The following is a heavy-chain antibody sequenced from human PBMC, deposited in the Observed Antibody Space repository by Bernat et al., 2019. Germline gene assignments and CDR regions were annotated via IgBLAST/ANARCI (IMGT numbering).Heavy chain of an antibody. CDR3: ARGGIVVVRGFDS. CDR1: GGSISSYY. Sequence: QVQLQESGPGLVKPSETLSLTFTVSGGSISSYYWSWIRQPPGKGLEWIGYIYYSGSTNYNPSLKSRVTISVDTSKNQFSLKLSSVTAADTDVYYCARGGIVVVRGFDSRGPGTLVTVSS. V-gene: IGHV4-59*01. CDR2: IYYSGST. D-gene: IGHD2-2*01. J-gene: IGHJ4*02.